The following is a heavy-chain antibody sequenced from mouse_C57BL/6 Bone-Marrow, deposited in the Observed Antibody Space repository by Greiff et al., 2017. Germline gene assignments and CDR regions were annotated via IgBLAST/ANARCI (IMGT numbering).Heavy chain of an antibody. Sequence: VQLQQSGPELVKPGASVKISCKASGYAFSSSWMNWVKQRPGKGLEWIGRIYPGVGDTNYNGKLKGKATLTADNSSSTSYMQLSSLTSEDSAVYFCASLTVVATEDAGFAYWGQGTLVTVSA. CDR3: ASLTVVATEDAGFAY. CDR2: IYPGVGDT. V-gene: IGHV1-82*01. D-gene: IGHD1-1*01. J-gene: IGHJ3*01. CDR1: GYAFSSSW.